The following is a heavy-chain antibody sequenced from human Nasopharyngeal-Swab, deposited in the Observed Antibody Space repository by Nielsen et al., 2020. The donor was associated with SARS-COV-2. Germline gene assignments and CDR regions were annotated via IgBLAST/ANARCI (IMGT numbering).Heavy chain of an antibody. CDR1: GFTFSSHS. D-gene: IGHD2-15*01. CDR2: ISSSSSTI. J-gene: IGHJ6*02. Sequence: ETLSLTCAASGFTFSSHSMNWVRQAPGKGLEWVSYISSSSSTIYYADSVKGRFTISRDNAKNSLYLQMNSLRAEDTAVYYCAGGYCSGGSCYPTPPYYYYGMDVWGQGTTVTVSS. V-gene: IGHV3-48*04. CDR3: AGGYCSGGSCYPTPPYYYYGMDV.